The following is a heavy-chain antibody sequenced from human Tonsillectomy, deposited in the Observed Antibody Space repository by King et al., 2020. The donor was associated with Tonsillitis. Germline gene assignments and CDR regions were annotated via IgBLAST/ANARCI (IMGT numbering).Heavy chain of an antibody. CDR3: AREHGIAVAGLPDE. CDR1: GYTFTSYG. J-gene: IGHJ4*01. D-gene: IGHD6-13*01. Sequence: LQLVQSGAEVKKPGASVKVSCKASGYTFTSYGIRWVRQAPGQGLEWLGWISGYNGNRNYVQKVQGRVTMTTDTSTRTSYMELRSLRSDDTAFYYCAREHGIAVAGLPDEWDQGTLVTGSS. CDR2: ISGYNGNR. V-gene: IGHV1-18*01.